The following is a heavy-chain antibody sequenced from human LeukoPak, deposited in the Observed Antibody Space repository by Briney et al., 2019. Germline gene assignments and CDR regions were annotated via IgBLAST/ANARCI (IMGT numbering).Heavy chain of an antibody. Sequence: GGSLRLACAASGFRFSSYAMSWVRQAPGKGLEWVSAISGSGVSTYYADSVRSRFTISGDNSKNTLYLQMNSLRAEDTAVYYCATWAATILGTDYWGQGSLVTVSS. J-gene: IGHJ4*02. CDR2: ISGSGVST. CDR1: GFRFSSYA. CDR3: ATWAATILGTDY. V-gene: IGHV3-23*01. D-gene: IGHD3-3*01.